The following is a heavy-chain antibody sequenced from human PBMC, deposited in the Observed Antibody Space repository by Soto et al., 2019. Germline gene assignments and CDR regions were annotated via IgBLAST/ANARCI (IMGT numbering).Heavy chain of an antibody. V-gene: IGHV1-69*08. CDR3: ARDQDYYDSSGYPLGAFDI. CDR1: GGTFSSYT. Sequence: QVQLVQSGAEVKKPGSSVKVSCKDSGGTFSSYTISWVRQAPGQGLEWMGRIIPILGIANYAQKFQGRVTITADKSTSTAYMELSSLRSEDTAVYYCARDQDYYDSSGYPLGAFDIWGQGTMVTVSS. D-gene: IGHD3-22*01. J-gene: IGHJ3*02. CDR2: IIPILGIA.